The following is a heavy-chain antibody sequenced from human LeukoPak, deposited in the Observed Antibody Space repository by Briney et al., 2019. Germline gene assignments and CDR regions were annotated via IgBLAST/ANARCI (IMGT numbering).Heavy chain of an antibody. CDR2: MYTSGST. D-gene: IGHD2-2*01. CDR1: GGSINSYY. CDR3: ARGVSSCSTSCYLLLDY. Sequence: ASETLSPTCTVSGGSINSYYWSWIRQPAGKGLEWIGRMYTSGSTNYNPSLKSRVTISVDTSKNQFSLKLSSVTAADTAVYYCARGVSSCSTSCYLLLDYWGQGTLVTVSS. J-gene: IGHJ4*02. V-gene: IGHV4-4*07.